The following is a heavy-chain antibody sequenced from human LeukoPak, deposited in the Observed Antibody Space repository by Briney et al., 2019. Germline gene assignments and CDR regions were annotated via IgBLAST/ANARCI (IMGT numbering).Heavy chain of an antibody. CDR2: ISSSSSYI. J-gene: IGHJ5*02. D-gene: IGHD3-10*01. CDR1: GFTFSSYS. Sequence: GGSLRLSCAASGFTFSSYSMNWVRQAPGKGLEWVSSISSSSSYIYYADSVKGRFTISRDNAKNSLYLQMNSLRAEDTAEYYCARESITMVRGVILNWSDPWGQGTLVTVSS. CDR3: ARESITMVRGVILNWSDP. V-gene: IGHV3-21*01.